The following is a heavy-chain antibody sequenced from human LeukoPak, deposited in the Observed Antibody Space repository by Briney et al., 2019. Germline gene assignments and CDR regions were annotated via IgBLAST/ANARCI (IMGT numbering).Heavy chain of an antibody. CDR3: ARVLDGRNSWGSGSYYLDY. V-gene: IGHV4-38-2*02. CDR2: IYHSGST. J-gene: IGHJ4*02. D-gene: IGHD3-10*01. Sequence: PSETLSLTCTVSGYSISSGYYWGWIRQPPGKGLEWIGSIYHSGSTYYNPSLKSRVTISVDTSKNQFSLKLSSVTAADTAVYYCARVLDGRNSWGSGSYYLDYWGQGTLVTVSS. CDR1: GYSISSGYY.